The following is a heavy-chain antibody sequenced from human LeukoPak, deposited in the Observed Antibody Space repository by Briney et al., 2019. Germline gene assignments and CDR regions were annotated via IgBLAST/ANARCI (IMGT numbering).Heavy chain of an antibody. V-gene: IGHV4-34*01. J-gene: IGHJ4*02. CDR1: DGSFIGDY. CDR2: VYHSGSA. CDR3: ARHGGFYFDS. Sequence: SETLSLTCGVYDGSFIGDYWSWIRQSPGMRLEWIGQVYHSGSANYNPSLRSRVTISIDTSKKQFSLKLNSVTATDTAVYYCARHGGFYFDSWGQGTLVTVSS. D-gene: IGHD3-16*01.